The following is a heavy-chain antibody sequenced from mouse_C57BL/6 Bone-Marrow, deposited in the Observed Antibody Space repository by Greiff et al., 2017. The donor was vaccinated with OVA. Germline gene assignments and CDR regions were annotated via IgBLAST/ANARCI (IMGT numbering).Heavy chain of an antibody. Sequence: VQLQQPGAELVMPGASVKLSCKASGYTFTSYWMHWVKQRPGQGLEWIGEIDPSDSYTNYNQKFKGKSTLTVDKSSSTAYMQLSSLTSEDSAVYYCAREGAAQVYYAMDYWGQGTSVTVSS. CDR2: IDPSDSYT. CDR3: AREGAAQVYYAMDY. J-gene: IGHJ4*01. D-gene: IGHD3-2*02. CDR1: GYTFTSYW. V-gene: IGHV1-69*01.